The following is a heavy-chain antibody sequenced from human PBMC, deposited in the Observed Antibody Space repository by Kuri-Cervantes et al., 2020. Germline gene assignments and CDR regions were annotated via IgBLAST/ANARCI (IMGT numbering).Heavy chain of an antibody. Sequence: GESLKISCAASGFTFSSYSMNWVRQAPGKGLEWVSSISSSSSYIYYADSVKGRFTISRDNAKNSLYLQMNSLRDEDTAVYYCARDRRYCSSTSCPLIGFNYYYGMDVWGQGTTVTVSS. CDR2: ISSSSSYI. CDR1: GFTFSSYS. D-gene: IGHD2-2*01. V-gene: IGHV3-21*01. CDR3: ARDRRYCSSTSCPLIGFNYYYGMDV. J-gene: IGHJ6*02.